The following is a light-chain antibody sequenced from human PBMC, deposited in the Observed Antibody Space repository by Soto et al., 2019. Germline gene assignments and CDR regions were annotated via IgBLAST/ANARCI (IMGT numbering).Light chain of an antibody. CDR3: QAWDSSTVV. J-gene: IGLJ1*01. V-gene: IGLV3-1*01. Sequence: SYELAQPPSVSVSPGQTASITCSGDKLGDKYVCWYQRKPGQSPVLVIYQDSGRPSGIPERFSGSNSGNTATLTISETQAMDEADYYCQAWDSSTVVFGTGTKVTVL. CDR2: QDS. CDR1: KLGDKY.